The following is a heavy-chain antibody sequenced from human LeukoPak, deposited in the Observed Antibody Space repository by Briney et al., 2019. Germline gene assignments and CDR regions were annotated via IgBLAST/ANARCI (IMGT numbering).Heavy chain of an antibody. CDR2: IIPIFGTA. Sequence: GASVKVSCKASGGTFSSYAISWVRQAPGQGLEWMGGIIPIFGTANYAQKFQGRVTITADESTSTAYMELSSLRSEDTAAYYCARGRQALLWFGDFPWYWGQGTLVTVSS. CDR3: ARGRQALLWFGDFPWY. V-gene: IGHV1-69*13. J-gene: IGHJ4*02. D-gene: IGHD3-10*01. CDR1: GGTFSSYA.